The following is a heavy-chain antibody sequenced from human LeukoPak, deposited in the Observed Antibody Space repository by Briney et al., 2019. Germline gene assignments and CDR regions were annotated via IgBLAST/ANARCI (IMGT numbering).Heavy chain of an antibody. CDR2: INPNSGGT. V-gene: IGHV1-2*06. J-gene: IGHJ1*01. CDR3: ARDRGSSCYRLHDL. D-gene: IGHD6-13*01. CDR1: GYTFTRYY. Sequence: GASVKVSCKASGYTFTRYYMHWVRQAPGHGLEWMGRINPNSGGTNYAQKFQGRVTMTRDTSISTAYMELSMLRADRTAVYRCARDRGSSCYRLHDLWRQGPVVTVSS.